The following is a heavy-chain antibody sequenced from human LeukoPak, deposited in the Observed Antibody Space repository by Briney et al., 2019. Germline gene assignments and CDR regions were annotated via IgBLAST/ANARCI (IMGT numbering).Heavy chain of an antibody. CDR3: ASAIAVTGSNYFDY. CDR2: FDPEDGET. J-gene: IGHJ4*02. CDR1: GYTLTELS. Sequence: ASVKVSCKVSGYTLTELSMHWVRQAPGKGLEWMGGFDPEDGETIYAQKFQGRVTMTEDTSTDTAYMELSSLRSEDAAVYYCASAIAVTGSNYFDYWGQGTLVTVSS. V-gene: IGHV1-24*01. D-gene: IGHD6-19*01.